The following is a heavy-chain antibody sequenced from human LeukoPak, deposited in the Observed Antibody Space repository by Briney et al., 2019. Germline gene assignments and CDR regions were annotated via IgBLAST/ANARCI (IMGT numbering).Heavy chain of an antibody. V-gene: IGHV3-23*01. CDR1: GFSADSGFSFSSYA. Sequence: GGSLRLSCAASGFSADSGFSFSSYAMTWVRQAPGKGLEWVSAISGSGGSTYYADSVKGRFTISRDNSKNTVYLQVNSLRAEDTAMYYCAKGAAYHIWGQGTMVTVSS. J-gene: IGHJ3*02. D-gene: IGHD3-16*01. CDR3: AKGAAYHI. CDR2: ISGSGGST.